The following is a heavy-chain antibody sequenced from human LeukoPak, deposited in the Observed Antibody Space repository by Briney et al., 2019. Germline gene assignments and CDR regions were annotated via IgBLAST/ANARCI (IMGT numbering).Heavy chain of an antibody. V-gene: IGHV1-18*01. CDR2: ISAYNGNT. J-gene: IGHJ4*02. D-gene: IGHD3-3*01. CDR3: ARDQPPSWNYDFWSGYYNGRYYFDY. Sequence: ASVKVSFKASGYTLTSYGISWVRQAPGQGLEWMGWISAYNGNTNYAQKLQGRVTMTTDTSTSTAYMELRSLRSDDTAVYYCARDQPPSWNYDFWSGYYNGRYYFDYWGQGTLVTVSS. CDR1: GYTLTSYG.